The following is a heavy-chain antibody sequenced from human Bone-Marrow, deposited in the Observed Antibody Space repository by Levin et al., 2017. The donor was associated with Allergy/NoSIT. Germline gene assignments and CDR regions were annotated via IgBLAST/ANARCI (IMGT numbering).Heavy chain of an antibody. J-gene: IGHJ3*02. CDR1: GFTVSSHH. V-gene: IGHV3-53*01. CDR3: AIYGSGNDYSAFDI. D-gene: IGHD3-10*01. CDR2: IYSGGRG. Sequence: GESLKISCAASGFTVSSHHMSWVGQAPGKGLEWVSLIYSGGRGYYADSVRGRFTISRDNSKNTLYLQLNSLRAEDTAVYYCAIYGSGNDYSAFDIWGQGTMVTVSS.